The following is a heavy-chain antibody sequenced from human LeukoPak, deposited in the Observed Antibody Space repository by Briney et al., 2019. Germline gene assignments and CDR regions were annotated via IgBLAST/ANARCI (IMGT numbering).Heavy chain of an antibody. CDR2: IKQDGSEK. CDR3: ARYGDFEGPY. D-gene: IGHD4-17*01. J-gene: IGHJ4*02. Sequence: GGSLRLSCPASGFSFSSHWMSWVRQAPGKGLEWVANIKQDGSEKKYVDSVKGRFTISRDNARDSLYLQMNSLTGEDTAVYFCARYGDFEGPYWGQGTLVTVSS. CDR1: GFSFSSHW. V-gene: IGHV3-7*01.